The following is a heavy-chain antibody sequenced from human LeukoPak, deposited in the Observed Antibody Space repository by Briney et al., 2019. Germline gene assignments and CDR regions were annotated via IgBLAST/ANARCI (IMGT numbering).Heavy chain of an antibody. Sequence: GGSLRLSCGAYGFTFSSYAMNWVRQAPGKGLEWVSGIVGSGAPYYADSVRGRFTISRDNSKNTLYLQMNSLRAEDTAVYYCARRMGSSWSFDYWGQGTLVTVSS. D-gene: IGHD6-13*01. CDR3: ARRMGSSWSFDY. J-gene: IGHJ4*02. CDR1: GFTFSSYA. V-gene: IGHV3-23*01. CDR2: IVGSGAP.